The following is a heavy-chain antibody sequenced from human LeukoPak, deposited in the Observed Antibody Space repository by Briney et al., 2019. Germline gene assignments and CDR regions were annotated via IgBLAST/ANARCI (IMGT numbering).Heavy chain of an antibody. CDR2: INPNGGGT. D-gene: IGHD2-15*01. Sequence: ASVKVSCKASGYTFTDYYMHWVRQAPGQGLEWMGWINPNGGGTNYAQNFQGRVTMTRDTSISTAYMELSSLRSDDTAVYYCARDTCNGGRCFNWFDPLGQGTLVTVSS. J-gene: IGHJ5*02. CDR1: GYTFTDYY. CDR3: ARDTCNGGRCFNWFDP. V-gene: IGHV1-2*02.